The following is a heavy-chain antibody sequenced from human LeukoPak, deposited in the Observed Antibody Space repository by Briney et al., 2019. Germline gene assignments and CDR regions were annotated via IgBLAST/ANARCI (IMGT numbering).Heavy chain of an antibody. CDR3: ARGPHYYSYYGLDV. J-gene: IGHJ6*02. V-gene: IGHV4-59*01. Sequence: SETLSLTCTVSAGSISIYYWSWIRRPPGKGLEWIGSIYYTGSTNYNPSLESRVTMSVDTSKNQFSLKLSSLTAADTAVDFCARGPHYYSYYGLDVWGQGTTVTVSS. CDR1: AGSISIYY. CDR2: IYYTGST.